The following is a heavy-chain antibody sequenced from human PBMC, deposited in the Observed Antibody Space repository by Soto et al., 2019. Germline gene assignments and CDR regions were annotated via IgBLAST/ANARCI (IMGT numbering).Heavy chain of an antibody. CDR2: IYYSGIT. Sequence: QVQLQESGPGLVKPSQTLSLTCTVSGGSISSGDYYWSWIRQPPGKGLEWIGYIYYSGITYYNPSPTVRVTISVDTSKNQFSLKLSSVTAADTAVYYCARGPYSNYVYWFDPWGQGTLVTVSS. J-gene: IGHJ5*02. V-gene: IGHV4-30-4*01. CDR3: ARGPYSNYVYWFDP. CDR1: GGSISSGDYY. D-gene: IGHD4-4*01.